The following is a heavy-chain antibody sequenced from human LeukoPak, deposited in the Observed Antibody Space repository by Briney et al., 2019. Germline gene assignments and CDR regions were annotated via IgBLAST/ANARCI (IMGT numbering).Heavy chain of an antibody. CDR1: GFTFDDYA. V-gene: IGHV3-9*01. D-gene: IGHD6-6*01. J-gene: IGHJ4*02. Sequence: GGSLRLSCAASGFTFDDYAMHWVRQAPGKGLEWVSGISWNSGSIGYADSVKGRFTISRDNSKNTLYLQMNSLRAEDTAVYYCAKPFEYSSSSTFDYWGQGTLVTVSS. CDR3: AKPFEYSSSSTFDY. CDR2: ISWNSGSI.